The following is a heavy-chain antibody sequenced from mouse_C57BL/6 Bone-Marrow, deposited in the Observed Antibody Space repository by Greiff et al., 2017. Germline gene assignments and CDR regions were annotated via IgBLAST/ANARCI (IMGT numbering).Heavy chain of an antibody. J-gene: IGHJ2*01. CDR3: ARSRITTVVATDY. CDR2: IYPRSGNT. D-gene: IGHD1-1*01. Sequence: VKVVESGAELARPGASVKLSCKASGYTFTSYGISWVKQRTGQGLEWIGEIYPRSGNTYYNEKFKGKATLTADKSSSTAYMELRSLTSEDSAVYFCARSRITTVVATDYWGQGTTLTVSS. CDR1: GYTFTSYG. V-gene: IGHV1-81*01.